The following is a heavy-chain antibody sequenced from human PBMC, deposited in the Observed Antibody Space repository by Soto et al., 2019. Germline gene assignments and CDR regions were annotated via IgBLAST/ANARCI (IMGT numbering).Heavy chain of an antibody. V-gene: IGHV1-3*01. J-gene: IGHJ4*02. D-gene: IGHD3-3*01. CDR1: GYTCTSYA. CDR2: INAGNGNT. CDR3: AVPRAEYYDFWSCYPGHFDY. Sequence: ASLKVSCKASGYTCTSYARHWVRQAPGQRLEWMGWINAGNGNTKYSQKFQGRVTITRDTSASTAYMELSSLRSEDTAVYYCAVPRAEYYDFWSCYPGHFDYWGQGTLVTVSS.